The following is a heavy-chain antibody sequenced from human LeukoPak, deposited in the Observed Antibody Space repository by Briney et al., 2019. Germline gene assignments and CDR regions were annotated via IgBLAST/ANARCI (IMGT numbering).Heavy chain of an antibody. CDR2: ISYDGKNE. J-gene: IGHJ4*02. CDR3: AKQMAVDYFDY. V-gene: IGHV3-30*18. D-gene: IGHD5-24*01. CDR1: GFTFSSYG. Sequence: PGGSLRLSCAASGFTFSSYGMHWVRQAPGKGLEWVAVISYDGKNEYYTDSVKGRFTISRDNAKNTVYLQMNSLKPEDTAVYYCAKQMAVDYFDYWGQGTLVTVSS.